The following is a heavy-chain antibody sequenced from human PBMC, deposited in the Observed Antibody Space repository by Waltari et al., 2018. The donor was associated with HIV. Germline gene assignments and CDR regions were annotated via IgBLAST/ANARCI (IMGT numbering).Heavy chain of an antibody. J-gene: IGHJ6*02. CDR2: IYYSGST. CDR1: GGSISSYY. Sequence: QVQLQESGPGLVKPSETLSLTCTVSGGSISSYYWSWIRQPPGKGLEWIGYIYYSGSTNYNPSLKSRVTISVDTSKNQFSLKLSSVTAADTAVYYCARDAVADSYGMDVWGQGTTVTVSS. V-gene: IGHV4-59*01. CDR3: ARDAVADSYGMDV. D-gene: IGHD6-19*01.